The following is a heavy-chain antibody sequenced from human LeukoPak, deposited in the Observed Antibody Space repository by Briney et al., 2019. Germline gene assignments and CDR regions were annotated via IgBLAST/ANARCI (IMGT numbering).Heavy chain of an antibody. J-gene: IGHJ4*02. D-gene: IGHD1-26*01. CDR2: IYTSGST. Sequence: SETLSLTCTVSGGSIGSNYWSWSRQPAGKGLEWIGRIYTSGSTKYNPSLKSRVTLSVDTSKNQFSLKLSSVTAADTAVYYCAGEGSGGSLDYWGQGTLVTVSS. CDR3: AGEGSGGSLDY. V-gene: IGHV4-4*07. CDR1: GGSIGSNY.